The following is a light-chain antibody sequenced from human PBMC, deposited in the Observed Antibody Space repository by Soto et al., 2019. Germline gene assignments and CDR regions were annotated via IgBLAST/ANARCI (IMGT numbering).Light chain of an antibody. CDR1: QSVSSTY. CDR2: GAS. Sequence: EIVLTQSPGTLSLSPGERATLSCRASQSVSSTYLGWYQQKRGQAPRLLIYGASNRATGIPDRFSGSGSGTDFTLTISRLEPEDFAVYYCQQYDSSPETFGQGTKVEIK. V-gene: IGKV3-20*01. J-gene: IGKJ1*01. CDR3: QQYDSSPET.